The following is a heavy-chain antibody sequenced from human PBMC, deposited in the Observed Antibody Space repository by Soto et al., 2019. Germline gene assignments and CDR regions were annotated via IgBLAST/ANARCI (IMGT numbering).Heavy chain of an antibody. V-gene: IGHV4-30-2*01. CDR2: IYHSGST. CDR3: AKFYGDYYNWFDP. CDR1: GGSISSGGYS. Sequence: SETLSLTCAVSGGSISSGGYSWSWIRQPPGKGLEWIGYIYHSGSTYYNPSLKSRVTISVDRSKNQFSLKLSSVTAADTAVYYCAKFYGDYYNWFDPWGQGTLVTVSS. J-gene: IGHJ5*02. D-gene: IGHD4-17*01.